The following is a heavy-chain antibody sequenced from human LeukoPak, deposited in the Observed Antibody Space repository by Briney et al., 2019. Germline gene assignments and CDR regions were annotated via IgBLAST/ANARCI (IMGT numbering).Heavy chain of an antibody. CDR2: IYFCGSN. V-gene: IGHV4-59*01. J-gene: IGHJ4*02. Sequence: SETLSLTCTVSGGSISSYYRSWIRQPPGKGLEWIGYIYFCGSNNYHPSLKSRVTISVDTSKNQFSLKLSSVTAAETAVYYWARVRDGYKFDYWGQGTLVTVSS. D-gene: IGHD5-24*01. CDR1: GGSISSYY. CDR3: ARVRDGYKFDY.